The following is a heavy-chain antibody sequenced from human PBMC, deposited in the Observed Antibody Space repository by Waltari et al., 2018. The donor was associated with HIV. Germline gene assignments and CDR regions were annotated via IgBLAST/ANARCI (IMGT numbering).Heavy chain of an antibody. V-gene: IGHV3-48*03. CDR3: AREKAVVADY. J-gene: IGHJ4*02. CDR2: ISSSSGTI. CDR1: GFPFSSYE. D-gene: IGHD2-15*01. Sequence: EVQLVESGGGLVQPGGSLRLSCAASGFPFSSYEMNWVRQAPGKGLDWVSYISSSSGTIYYADALKGRFTIPRDNAKRTLYLQMNSLRAEDTAVYYCAREKAVVADYWGQGTLVTVSS.